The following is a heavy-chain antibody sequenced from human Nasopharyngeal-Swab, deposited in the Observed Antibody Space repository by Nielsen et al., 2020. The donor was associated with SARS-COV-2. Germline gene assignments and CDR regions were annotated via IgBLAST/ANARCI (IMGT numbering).Heavy chain of an antibody. D-gene: IGHD6-19*01. J-gene: IGHJ4*02. Sequence: ASVKVSCKASGYTFTGYYIHWVRQAPGQGLEWMGWINPNSGGTNYAQKFQGWVTMTRDTSISTAFMELSRLRSDDTAVYYCARDRDAIAVVSSHSLPGDYWGQGTLVTVSS. V-gene: IGHV1-2*04. CDR3: ARDRDAIAVVSSHSLPGDY. CDR2: INPNSGGT. CDR1: GYTFTGYY.